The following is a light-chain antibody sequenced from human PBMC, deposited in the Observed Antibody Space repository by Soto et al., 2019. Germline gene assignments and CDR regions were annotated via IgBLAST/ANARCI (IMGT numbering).Light chain of an antibody. Sequence: QAVVTQPPSASGSPGQSVTISCTGTSSDVGGYNYVSWYQQYPGKAPKVMIYEVNKRPSGVPDRFSGSKSGNTASLTVSGLQADDEADYYCSSYAGSNVLYVFGTGTKVTVL. CDR3: SSYAGSNVLYV. J-gene: IGLJ1*01. CDR1: SSDVGGYNY. V-gene: IGLV2-8*01. CDR2: EVN.